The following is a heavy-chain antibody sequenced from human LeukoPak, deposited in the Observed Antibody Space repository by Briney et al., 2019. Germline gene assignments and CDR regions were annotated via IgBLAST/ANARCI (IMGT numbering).Heavy chain of an antibody. CDR3: ARGGLGATLGDFPY. CDR1: GDSFSSNSVA. CDR2: TYYRSKWCN. V-gene: IGHV6-1*01. Sequence: SQTLSLTCAISGDSFSSNSVAWNWIRQSPSRGLEWLGTTYYRSKWCNDYPLSVKSRISIEPETSKNQFSLQLNSVTPEDTAVYYCARGGLGATLGDFPYWGQGTLVTVSS. J-gene: IGHJ4*02.